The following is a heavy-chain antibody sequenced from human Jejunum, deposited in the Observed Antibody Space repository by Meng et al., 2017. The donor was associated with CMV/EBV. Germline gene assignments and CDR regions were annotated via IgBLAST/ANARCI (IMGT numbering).Heavy chain of an antibody. V-gene: IGHV3-43*01. CDR3: ARGGSYSRPLDY. D-gene: IGHD1-26*01. Sequence: CEASGFTFTDHMMHWVRQPPGKGLEWVSLITWNGDGTWYTDSVKGRFTISRDNSKNSLYLQMNSLRAEDTALYYCARGGSYSRPLDYWGQGTLVTVSS. CDR1: GFTFTDHM. CDR2: ITWNGDGT. J-gene: IGHJ4*02.